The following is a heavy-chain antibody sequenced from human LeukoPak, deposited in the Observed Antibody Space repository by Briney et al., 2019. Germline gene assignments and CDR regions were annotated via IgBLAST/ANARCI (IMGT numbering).Heavy chain of an antibody. CDR1: GFTFSNYW. CDR2: ISYDGSNK. V-gene: IGHV3-30*03. CDR3: ARVSSGWYPPQDYFDY. D-gene: IGHD6-19*01. Sequence: PGGSLRLSCAASGFTFSNYWMTWFRQAPGKGLEWVAVISYDGSNKYYADSVKGRFTISRDNSKNTLYLQMNSLRAEDTAVYYCARVSSGWYPPQDYFDYWGQGTLVTVSS. J-gene: IGHJ4*02.